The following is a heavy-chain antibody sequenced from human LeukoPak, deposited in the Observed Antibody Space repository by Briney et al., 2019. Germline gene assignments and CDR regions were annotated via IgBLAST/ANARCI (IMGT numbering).Heavy chain of an antibody. J-gene: IGHJ4*02. CDR3: ARVVRDGSGYNYYFDY. Sequence: SETLSLTCAVYGGSFTTYHWSWIRQPPGKGLEWIGEINHSGSTNYNPSLKSRVTISVDTSKNQLSLKLSSVTAADTAVYYCARVVRDGSGYNYYFDYWGQGTLVTVSS. D-gene: IGHD3-22*01. CDR1: GGSFTTYH. V-gene: IGHV4-34*01. CDR2: INHSGST.